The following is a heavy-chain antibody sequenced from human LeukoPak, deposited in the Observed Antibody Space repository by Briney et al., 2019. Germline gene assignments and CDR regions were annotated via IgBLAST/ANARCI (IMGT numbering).Heavy chain of an antibody. CDR2: IYYSGSP. J-gene: IGHJ6*03. CDR1: GGSIGSSY. D-gene: IGHD6-13*01. Sequence: SETLSLTCTVSGGSIGSSYWSWIRQPPGKGLEWIGYIYYSGSPNYNPSLKSRVTISVDTSKNQFSLKLSSVTAADTAVYYCARQGIAAAGRIPNYYYYMDVWGKGTTVTISS. V-gene: IGHV4-59*08. CDR3: ARQGIAAAGRIPNYYYYMDV.